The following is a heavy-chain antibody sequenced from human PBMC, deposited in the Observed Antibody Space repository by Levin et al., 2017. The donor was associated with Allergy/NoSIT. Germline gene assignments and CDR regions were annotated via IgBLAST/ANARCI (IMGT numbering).Heavy chain of an antibody. CDR3: ARRGLYCRGGSCYYFDY. J-gene: IGHJ4*02. CDR1: GYSFTSYW. D-gene: IGHD2-15*01. V-gene: IGHV5-51*01. Sequence: GESLKISCKGSGYSFTSYWIGWVRQMPGKGLEWMGIIYPSDSDTRYSPSFQGQVTMSADKSMTTAYLQWSSLKASDTAMYYCARRGLYCRGGSCYYFDYWGQGTLVTVSS. CDR2: IYPSDSDT.